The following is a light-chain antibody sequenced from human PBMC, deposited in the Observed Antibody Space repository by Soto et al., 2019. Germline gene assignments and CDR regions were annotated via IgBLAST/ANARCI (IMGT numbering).Light chain of an antibody. V-gene: IGLV2-14*01. CDR1: SSDVGGYNY. Sequence: QSVLTQPASVSGSPGQSITISCTGTSSDVGGYNYGSWYQQHPGKPPKLMICDVSNRPSGVSNRFSGSKSGNTDSLTIYGLQDEDEADYYCSSYTSSSTLEVVFGGGTKLTVL. CDR2: DVS. CDR3: SSYTSSSTLEVV. J-gene: IGLJ2*01.